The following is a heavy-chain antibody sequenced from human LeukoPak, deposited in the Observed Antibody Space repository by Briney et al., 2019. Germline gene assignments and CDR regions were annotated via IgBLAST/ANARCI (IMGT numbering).Heavy chain of an antibody. J-gene: IGHJ5*02. D-gene: IGHD2-15*01. V-gene: IGHV3-23*01. Sequence: GGSLRLSCAASGFSFSTYDMSWVRQAPGKGLEWVSTISGSGSGDYTYYADSVNGRFTISRDNSKNTLYLQMNSLIAEGTAVYYCAKDYLPARYCGGGSCNWFDPWGQETLVIVSS. CDR3: AKDYLPARYCGGGSCNWFDP. CDR1: GFSFSTYD. CDR2: ISGSGSGDYT.